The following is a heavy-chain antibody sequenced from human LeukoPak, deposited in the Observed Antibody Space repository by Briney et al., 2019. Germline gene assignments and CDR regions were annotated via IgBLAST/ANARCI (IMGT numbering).Heavy chain of an antibody. CDR2: ISSSSSYI. D-gene: IGHD2-2*01. Sequence: GGSLRLFCTASGFTFSSYSVNWVRQAPGKGLEWVSSISSSSSYIYYADSVKGRFTISRDNAKNSLYLQMNSLRAEDTAVYYCARDYCSSTSCSSPIPYYYYGMDVWGQGTTVTVSS. CDR1: GFTFSSYS. J-gene: IGHJ6*02. CDR3: ARDYCSSTSCSSPIPYYYYGMDV. V-gene: IGHV3-21*01.